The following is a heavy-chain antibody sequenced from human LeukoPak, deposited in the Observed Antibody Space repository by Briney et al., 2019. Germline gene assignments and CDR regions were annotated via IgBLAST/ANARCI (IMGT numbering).Heavy chain of an antibody. CDR3: AREVSGWTSDY. CDR2: IYSGGST. CDR1: GFTVSSNY. D-gene: IGHD6-19*01. V-gene: IGHV3-53*01. J-gene: IGHJ4*02. Sequence: GGSLRLSCAASGFTVSSNYMSWVGQAPGKGLEWVSVIYSGGSTYYADSVKGRFTISRDNAKNSLYLQMNSLRAEDTAVYYCAREVSGWTSDYWGQGTLVTVSS.